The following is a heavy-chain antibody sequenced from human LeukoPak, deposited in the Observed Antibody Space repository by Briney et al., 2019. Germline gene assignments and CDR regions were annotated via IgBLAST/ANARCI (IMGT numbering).Heavy chain of an antibody. V-gene: IGHV4-59*11. CDR2: ISYIGIT. Sequence: SETPSLTCTISGYSISTHYWTWIRQPPGKGLEWIGYISYIGITNYNPSLKSRVTISVDTSKHQFYLRLRSVTAEDPAVYYCARDITTVTKGFDIWGQGTVVTVSS. CDR3: ARDITTVTKGFDI. CDR1: GYSISTHY. D-gene: IGHD4-11*01. J-gene: IGHJ3*02.